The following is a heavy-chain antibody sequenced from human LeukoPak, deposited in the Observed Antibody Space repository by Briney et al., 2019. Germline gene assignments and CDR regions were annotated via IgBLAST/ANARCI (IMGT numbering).Heavy chain of an antibody. CDR2: ISYDGSNK. V-gene: IGHV3-30-3*01. CDR1: GFTFSSYA. D-gene: IGHD2-21*02. J-gene: IGHJ4*02. Sequence: PGGSLRLSCAASGFTFSSYAMHWVRQAPGKGLEWVAVISYDGSNKYYADSVKGRFTISRDNSKNTLYLQMNSLRAEDTAVYYCARIVVVTAIQDYWGQGTLVTVSS. CDR3: ARIVVVTAIQDY.